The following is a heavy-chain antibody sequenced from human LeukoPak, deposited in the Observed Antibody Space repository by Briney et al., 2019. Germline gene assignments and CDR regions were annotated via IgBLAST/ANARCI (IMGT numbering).Heavy chain of an antibody. Sequence: PGGSLRLSCAASGFTFSSYSMNWVRQAPGKGLEWVSSISSSSSYIYYADSVKGRFTISRDNAKNSLYLQINSLRAEDTAVYYCVKSMVRGTRASAFDIWGQGTMVTVSS. CDR1: GFTFSSYS. D-gene: IGHD3-10*01. CDR2: ISSSSSYI. V-gene: IGHV3-21*04. CDR3: VKSMVRGTRASAFDI. J-gene: IGHJ3*02.